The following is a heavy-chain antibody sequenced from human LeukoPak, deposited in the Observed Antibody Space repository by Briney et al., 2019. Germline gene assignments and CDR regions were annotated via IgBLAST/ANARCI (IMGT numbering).Heavy chain of an antibody. J-gene: IGHJ3*02. CDR3: AREFRRITIFGVAYDAFDN. CDR1: GFTFSSYW. Sequence: PGGSLRLSCAASGFTFSSYWMSWVRQAPGKGLEWVANIKQDGSEKYYVDSVKGRFTISRDNAKNSLYLQMNSLRAEDTAVYYCAREFRRITIFGVAYDAFDNWGQGTMVTVSS. V-gene: IGHV3-7*01. D-gene: IGHD3-3*01. CDR2: IKQDGSEK.